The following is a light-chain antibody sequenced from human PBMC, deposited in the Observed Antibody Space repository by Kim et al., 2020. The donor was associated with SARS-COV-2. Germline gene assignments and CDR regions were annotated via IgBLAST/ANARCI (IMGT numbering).Light chain of an antibody. CDR2: VNRDGSH. CDR1: GGHSYSS. CDR3: QTWGTPVV. J-gene: IGLJ2*01. V-gene: IGLV4-69*01. Sequence: ASAMTTCPLIGGHSYSSMAWHRQRPEKGPHFLLKVNRDGSHYKVDGIPERFSGSSSESERYLPISTLQSDDEADYYCQTWGTPVVFGGGPQLTVL.